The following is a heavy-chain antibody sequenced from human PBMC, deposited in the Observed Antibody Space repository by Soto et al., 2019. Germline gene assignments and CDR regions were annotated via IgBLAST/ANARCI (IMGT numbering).Heavy chain of an antibody. CDR1: GFTFSSYE. Sequence: GGSLRLSCAASGFTFSSYEMNWVRQAPGKGLEWVSYISSSGSTIYYADSVKGRFTISRDNAKNSLYLQMNSLRAEDTAVYYCARDQDYDSSGYYHNDYWGQGTLVTVSS. CDR2: ISSSGSTI. CDR3: ARDQDYDSSGYYHNDY. D-gene: IGHD3-22*01. J-gene: IGHJ4*02. V-gene: IGHV3-48*03.